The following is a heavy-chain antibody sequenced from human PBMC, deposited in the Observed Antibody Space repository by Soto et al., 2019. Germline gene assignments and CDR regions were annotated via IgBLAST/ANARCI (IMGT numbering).Heavy chain of an antibody. CDR2: IYFSGST. CDR3: ARHGSY. Sequence: QLQLQESGPGLVKPSETLSLTCSVSGVSISNTSYYWGWIRQPPGKGLEWVGTIYFSGSTFYNPSLKXRVTISIDTSKNQFSLRLSSVTAADTAVYYCARHGSYWGQGTLVTVSS. V-gene: IGHV4-39*01. CDR1: GVSISNTSYY. J-gene: IGHJ4*02.